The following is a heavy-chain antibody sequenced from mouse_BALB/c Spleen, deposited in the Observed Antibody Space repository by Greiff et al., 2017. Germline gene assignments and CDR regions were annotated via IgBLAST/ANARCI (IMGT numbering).Heavy chain of an antibody. Sequence: QVQLQQSGPELVRPGESVKISCKGSGYTFTDYAMHWVKQSHAKSLEWIGVISIYYDNTNYNQKFKGKATMTVDKSSSTAYMELARLTSEDSAIYYCASGVHYAMDYWGQGTSVTVSS. CDR2: ISIYYDNT. D-gene: IGHD2-14*01. J-gene: IGHJ4*01. V-gene: IGHV1-67*01. CDR3: ASGVHYAMDY. CDR1: GYTFTDYA.